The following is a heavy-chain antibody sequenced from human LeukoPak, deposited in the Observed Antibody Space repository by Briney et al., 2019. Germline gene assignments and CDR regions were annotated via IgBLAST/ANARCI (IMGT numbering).Heavy chain of an antibody. CDR1: GFPFSDYG. V-gene: IGHV3-33*01. D-gene: IGHD2-15*01. CDR3: ARDLCGSGGSCYSDY. Sequence: GSLRLSCTASGFPFSDYGMHWVRQAPGKGLEWVAVIWYDGGNKYYADSVKGRFTISRDNSKNTLYLQMNSLRAEDTAVYYCARDLCGSGGSCYSDYWGQGTLVTVSS. CDR2: IWYDGGNK. J-gene: IGHJ4*02.